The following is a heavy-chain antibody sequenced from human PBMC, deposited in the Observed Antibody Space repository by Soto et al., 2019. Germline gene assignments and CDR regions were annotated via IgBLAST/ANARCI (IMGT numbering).Heavy chain of an antibody. D-gene: IGHD2-15*01. CDR2: FDPEDGET. V-gene: IGHV1-24*01. CDR3: ATEIVVVAATGSVGYFDY. J-gene: IGHJ4*02. CDR1: GYTLTELS. Sequence: GASVKVSCKVSGYTLTELSMHWVRQAPGKGLEWMGGFDPEDGETIYAQKFQGRVTMTEDTSTDTAYMELSSLRSEDTAVYYCATEIVVVAATGSVGYFDYGGQGTLVTVSS.